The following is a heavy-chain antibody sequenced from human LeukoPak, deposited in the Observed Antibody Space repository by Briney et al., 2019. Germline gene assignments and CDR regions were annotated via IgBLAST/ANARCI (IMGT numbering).Heavy chain of an antibody. CDR2: IYPGGSET. D-gene: IGHD5-24*01. V-gene: IGHV5-51*01. J-gene: IGHJ4*02. CDR1: GYSSSTYG. Sequence: GESLKFSCKGLGYSSSTYGNAWVRQRPGKGLEWMGIIYPGGSETRYDPSFQGQVTISADSSTSPAYLQWSSLRASDTAMYYCARASRDGYNQNFDHWGQGTLVTVSS. CDR3: ARASRDGYNQNFDH.